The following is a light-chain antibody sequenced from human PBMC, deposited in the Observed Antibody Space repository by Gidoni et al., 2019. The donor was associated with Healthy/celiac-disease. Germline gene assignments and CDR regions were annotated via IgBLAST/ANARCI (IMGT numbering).Light chain of an antibody. CDR3: GTWDSSLSAGV. Sequence: QSVLTQPPSGSAAPGQKVTISCSGSSSNIGNKYVSWYQQLPGTAPKLLIYDNNKRPSGIPDRFSGSKSGTSATLGITGLQTGDEADYYCGTWDSSLSAGVFGGGTKLTVL. J-gene: IGLJ3*02. CDR1: SSNIGNKY. CDR2: DNN. V-gene: IGLV1-51*01.